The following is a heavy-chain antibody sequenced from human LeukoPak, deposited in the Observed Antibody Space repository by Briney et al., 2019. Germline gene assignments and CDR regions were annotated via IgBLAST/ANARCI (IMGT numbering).Heavy chain of an antibody. CDR1: GFTFSSYA. D-gene: IGHD3-22*01. J-gene: IGHJ4*02. V-gene: IGHV3-23*01. Sequence: PGGSLRLSCAASGFTFSSYAMSWVRQAPGRGLEWVSAISGSGGSTYYADPVKGRFTISRDNSKNTLYLQMNSLRAEDTAVYYCAKDLDVGSSSGYPDRDYWGQGTLVTVSS. CDR3: AKDLDVGSSSGYPDRDY. CDR2: ISGSGGST.